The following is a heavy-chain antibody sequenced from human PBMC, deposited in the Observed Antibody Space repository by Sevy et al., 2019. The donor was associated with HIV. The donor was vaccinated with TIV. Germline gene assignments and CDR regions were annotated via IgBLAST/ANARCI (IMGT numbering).Heavy chain of an antibody. CDR2: ISYDGSNK. CDR1: GFTFSSYG. V-gene: IGHV3-30*03. CDR3: AVISGRLYYSSGYPRPGWFDP. J-gene: IGHJ5*02. D-gene: IGHD3-22*01. Sequence: GGSLRLSCAASGFTFSSYGMHWVRQAPGKGLEWVAVISYDGSNKYYEDSVKGRFTISRDNSKNTLYLQMNSLRAEDTVVYYCAVISGRLYYSSGYPRPGWFDPWGQGTLVTVSS.